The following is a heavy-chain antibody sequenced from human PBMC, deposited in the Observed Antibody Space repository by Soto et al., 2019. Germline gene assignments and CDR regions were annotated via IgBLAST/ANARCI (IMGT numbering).Heavy chain of an antibody. Sequence: GASVKVSCKTSGYIFTNYYIHWVRQAPGQGLEWMGWINPNSGGTNYAQRFQDWVTMTRDTSINTAYMEVNRLRSDDTAVYYYARPSGYYPYCFDDWGQGTQVTVSS. CDR2: INPNSGGT. CDR1: GYIFTNYY. D-gene: IGHD3-22*01. J-gene: IGHJ4*02. CDR3: ARPSGYYPYCFDD. V-gene: IGHV1-2*04.